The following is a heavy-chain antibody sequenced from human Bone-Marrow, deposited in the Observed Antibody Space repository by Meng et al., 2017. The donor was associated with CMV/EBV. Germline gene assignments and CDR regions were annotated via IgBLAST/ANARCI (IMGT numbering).Heavy chain of an antibody. J-gene: IGHJ5*02. CDR1: GYTFTIYY. CDR3: ARDVGVGTTMPLRANWFDP. D-gene: IGHD5-18*01. CDR2: INPTGDRT. Sequence: ASVKVSCKASGYTFTIYYIHWVRQAPGQGLEWMGIINPTGDRTTYAHRFQGRVTMTTDTSTSTVYMELRSLRFEDTAVYYCARDVGVGTTMPLRANWFDPWGQGTRVTVYS. V-gene: IGHV1-46*01.